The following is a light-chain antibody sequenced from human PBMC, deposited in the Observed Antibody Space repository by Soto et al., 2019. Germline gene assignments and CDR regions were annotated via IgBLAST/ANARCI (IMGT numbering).Light chain of an antibody. CDR2: EIP. J-gene: IGLJ2*01. CDR3: GSYAGSKNVRL. CDR1: SSDVRCNNF. V-gene: IGLV2-8*01. Sequence: QSVLTQPPSASGSPGQSVTISCTGTSSDVRCNNFVSWYQQPPGKAHKLMIYEIPKRPSGVPARFSGSRSGTTASLTVCGLQAEDEADYYCGSYAGSKNVRLFGGGTKLTVL.